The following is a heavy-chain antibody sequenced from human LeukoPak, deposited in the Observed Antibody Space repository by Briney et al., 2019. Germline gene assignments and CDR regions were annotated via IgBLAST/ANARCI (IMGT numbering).Heavy chain of an antibody. V-gene: IGHV3-23*01. D-gene: IGHD6-19*01. J-gene: IGHJ4*02. CDR2: ISGSGGST. CDR1: GFTFSSYS. Sequence: GGSLRLSCAASGFTFSSYSMNWVRQAPGKGLEWVSAISGSGGSTYYADSVKGRFTISRDNSKNTLYLQMNSLRAEDTAVYYCAKDQSGGWYFSAEVSYYFDYWGQGTLVTVSS. CDR3: AKDQSGGWYFSAEVSYYFDY.